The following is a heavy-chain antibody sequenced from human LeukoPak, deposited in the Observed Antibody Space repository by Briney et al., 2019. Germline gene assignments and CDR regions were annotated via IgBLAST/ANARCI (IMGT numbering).Heavy chain of an antibody. CDR1: GYTFTGYY. V-gene: IGHV1-2*02. CDR3: ALYPDYYYDSSGFDY. J-gene: IGHJ4*02. Sequence: GASVKVSCKASGYTFTGYYMHWVRQAPGQGLEWMGWINPNSGGTNYAQKFQGRVTMTRDTSISTAYMELSRLRSDDTAVYCCALYPDYYYDSSGFDYWGQGTLVTVSS. D-gene: IGHD3-22*01. CDR2: INPNSGGT.